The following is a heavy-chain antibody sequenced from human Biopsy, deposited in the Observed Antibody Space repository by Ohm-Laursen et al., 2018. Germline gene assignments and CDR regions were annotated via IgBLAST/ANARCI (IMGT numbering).Heavy chain of an antibody. D-gene: IGHD2-15*01. V-gene: IGHV4-39*01. CDR2: IYYRGNT. Sequence: PGTLSLTCTVSGGSISSNYYYWGWIRQPPGKGLEWIGSIYYRGNTNYNPSLKGRVTISVDTSKNQFSLKLSSATAADTAIFYCARHGSQGYCTCGSCVDYWGQGALVTVSS. CDR3: ARHGSQGYCTCGSCVDY. CDR1: GGSISSNYYY. J-gene: IGHJ4*02.